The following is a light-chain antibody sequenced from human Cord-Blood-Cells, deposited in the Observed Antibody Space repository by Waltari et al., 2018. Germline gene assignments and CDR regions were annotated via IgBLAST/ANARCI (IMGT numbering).Light chain of an antibody. V-gene: IGKV3-15*01. CDR2: GAS. Sequence: ELVLTQSPATLPVSPGARATPPCRASQSVGSNVAWYQQKPGQAPRLLIYGASTRATGSPARFSGSGSGTEFTLTISSLQSEDFAVYYCQQYNNWPPLTFGGGTKVEIK. CDR1: QSVGSN. J-gene: IGKJ4*01. CDR3: QQYNNWPPLT.